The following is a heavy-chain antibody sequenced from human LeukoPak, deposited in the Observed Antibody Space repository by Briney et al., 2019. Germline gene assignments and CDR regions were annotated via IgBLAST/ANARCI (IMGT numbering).Heavy chain of an antibody. CDR3: ARAQEIGYGDYEPLVDY. CDR1: GGSFSGYY. CDR2: INHSGGT. Sequence: SETLSLTCAVYGGSFSGYYWSWIRQPPGKGLEWIGEINHSGGTNYNPSLKSRVTISVDTSKNQFSLKLSSVTAADTAVYYCARAQEIGYGDYEPLVDYWGQGTLATVSS. D-gene: IGHD4-17*01. J-gene: IGHJ4*02. V-gene: IGHV4-34*01.